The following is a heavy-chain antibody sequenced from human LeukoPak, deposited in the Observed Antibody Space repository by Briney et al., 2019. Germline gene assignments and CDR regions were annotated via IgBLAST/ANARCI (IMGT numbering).Heavy chain of an antibody. V-gene: IGHV1-69*05. CDR1: GGTFGNDA. J-gene: IGHJ4*02. CDR3: AREWKWLQPYFDY. D-gene: IGHD5-12*01. Sequence: SVKVSCKASGGTFGNDAIGWVRQAPGQGLEWVGRIIPRFGTTNYAQKFQDRVTFTTDESTSTAYMELSSLRSEDTAVYYCAREWKWLQPYFDYWGQGTLVTFSS. CDR2: IIPRFGTT.